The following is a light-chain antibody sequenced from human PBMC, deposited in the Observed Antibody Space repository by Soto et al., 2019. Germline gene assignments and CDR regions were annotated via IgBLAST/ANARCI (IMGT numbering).Light chain of an antibody. J-gene: IGLJ1*01. V-gene: IGLV2-14*01. Sequence: QSVLTQPASVSGSPGQSITISCTGTSGDVGGYYYVSWYQQLPGKAPKLMISEVSNRPSGVSNRFSGSKSGNTASLTISGLQAEDGADYYCSSYTAGGTIFGTGTKLTVL. CDR1: SGDVGGYYY. CDR3: SSYTAGGTI. CDR2: EVS.